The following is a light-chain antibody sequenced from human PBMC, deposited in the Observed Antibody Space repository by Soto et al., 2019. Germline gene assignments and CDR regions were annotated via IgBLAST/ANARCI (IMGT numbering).Light chain of an antibody. V-gene: IGLV2-23*02. Sequence: QSALTQPASVSGSPGQSITISCTGSSSDVGSHNLVYWYQQYPGKAPKLLIYEVIRRPSGISNRFSGSKSGNTASLTVSGLQAEDEAEYYCCSYAGSGTFVVFGGGTKLTVL. CDR2: EVI. CDR1: SSDVGSHNL. CDR3: CSYAGSGTFVV. J-gene: IGLJ2*01.